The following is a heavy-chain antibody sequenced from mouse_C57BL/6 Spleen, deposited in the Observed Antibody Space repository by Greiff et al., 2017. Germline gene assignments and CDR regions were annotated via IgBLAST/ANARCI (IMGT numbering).Heavy chain of an antibody. CDR3: ASGSTVVARYWYFDV. CDR2: INPNNGGT. J-gene: IGHJ1*03. Sequence: EVQLQQSGPELVKPGASVKISCKASGYTFTDYYMNWVKQSHGKSLEWIGDINPNNGGTSYNQKFKGKATLTVDKSSSTAYMELRSLTSEDSAVYYCASGSTVVARYWYFDVWGTGTTVTVSS. CDR1: GYTFTDYY. V-gene: IGHV1-26*01. D-gene: IGHD1-1*01.